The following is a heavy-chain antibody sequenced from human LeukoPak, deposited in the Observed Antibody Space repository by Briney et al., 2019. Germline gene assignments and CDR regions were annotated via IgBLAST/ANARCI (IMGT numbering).Heavy chain of an antibody. V-gene: IGHV4-59*01. J-gene: IGHJ3*02. Sequence: PSETLSLTCTVSGGSISSYYRSWIRQPPGKGLEWIGYIYYSGSTNYNPSLKSRVTISVDTSKNQFSLKLSSVTAADTAMYYCARDHSSGWYRGAIDIWGQGTRLTVSS. CDR3: ARDHSSGWYRGAIDI. CDR2: IYYSGST. CDR1: GGSISSYY. D-gene: IGHD6-19*01.